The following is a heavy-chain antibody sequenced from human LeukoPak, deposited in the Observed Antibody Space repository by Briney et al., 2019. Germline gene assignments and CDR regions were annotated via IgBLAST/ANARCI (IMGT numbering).Heavy chain of an antibody. V-gene: IGHV3-21*01. CDR3: ARGPCIGGGSCYYFDY. Sequence: KPGGSLRLSCAASGFTFSSYSMNWVRQAPGKGLEWVSSISSSSSYIYYADSVKGRFSISRDNAKNSLYLQMNSLRAEDTAVYYCARGPCIGGGSCYYFDYWGQGTLVTVSS. CDR1: GFTFSSYS. D-gene: IGHD2-15*01. CDR2: ISSSSSYI. J-gene: IGHJ4*02.